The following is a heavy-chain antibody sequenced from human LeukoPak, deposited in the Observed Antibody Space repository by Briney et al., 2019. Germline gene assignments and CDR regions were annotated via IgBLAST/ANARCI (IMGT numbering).Heavy chain of an antibody. CDR2: ISSTGGTT. V-gene: IGHV3-23*01. CDR1: GITFSSYG. CDR3: ATRYSDMNAKDYYYYYMDV. J-gene: IGHJ6*03. D-gene: IGHD3-9*01. Sequence: PGGSLRLSCAASGITFSSYGMSWVRQAPGKGLEWVSSISSTGGTTYYADSVKGRFIIPRDNSKNTLYLQMNSLRAEDTAVYYCATRYSDMNAKDYYYYYMDVWGKGTTVTISS.